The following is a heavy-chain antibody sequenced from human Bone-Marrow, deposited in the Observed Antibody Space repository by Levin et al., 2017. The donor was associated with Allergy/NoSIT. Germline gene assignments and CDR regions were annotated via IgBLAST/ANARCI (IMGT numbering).Heavy chain of an antibody. Sequence: ASVKVSCKASGGTFNNFAISWVRQAPGQGLEWMGGLIPKFGITNYAPKFMGRLTIAADASTTTAYMELSSLTFEDTALYFCDFTSYFYDYWGQGTLVIVSS. CDR3: DFTSYFYDY. CDR2: LIPKFGIT. CDR1: GGTFNNFA. V-gene: IGHV1-69*13. J-gene: IGHJ4*02.